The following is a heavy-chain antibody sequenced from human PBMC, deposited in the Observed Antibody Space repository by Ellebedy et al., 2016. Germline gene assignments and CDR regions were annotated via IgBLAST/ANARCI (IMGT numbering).Heavy chain of an antibody. J-gene: IGHJ4*02. Sequence: GGSLRLSXVASGFTFRNFFMSWVRQAPGGGLEWFSTISGGGDVTFSADSVKGRFTISRDNSRNTVFLQMDSLTAADTAVYYCYYGHYSGFWGQGTLVTVSS. CDR3: YYGHYSGF. CDR1: GFTFRNFF. CDR2: ISGGGDVT. D-gene: IGHD4-17*01. V-gene: IGHV3-23*01.